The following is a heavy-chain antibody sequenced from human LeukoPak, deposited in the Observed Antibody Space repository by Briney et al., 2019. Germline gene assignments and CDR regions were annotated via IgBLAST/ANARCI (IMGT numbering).Heavy chain of an antibody. V-gene: IGHV3-30*18. D-gene: IGHD6-19*01. CDR2: ISYDGSNK. CDR3: AKDSRGSGWNYFDY. CDR1: GFTFSSYD. J-gene: IGHJ4*02. Sequence: GRSLRLSCAASGFTFSSYDMHWVRQAPGKGLEWVAVISYDGSNKYYADSVKGRFTISRDNSKNTLYLQMNSLRAEDTAVYYCAKDSRGSGWNYFDYWGQGTLVTVSS.